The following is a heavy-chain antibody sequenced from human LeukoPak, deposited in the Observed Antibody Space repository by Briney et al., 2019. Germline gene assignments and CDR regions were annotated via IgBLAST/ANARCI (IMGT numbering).Heavy chain of an antibody. J-gene: IGHJ4*02. V-gene: IGHV1-18*01. CDR2: ISAYNGNT. Sequence: AAVTVSFKASVYTFTSYGISWVRQAPGQGGEGMGWISAYNGNTNYAQKLQGRVTMTTDTSTSTAYMQLRSLRSDDTAVYYCAREKGITNYFDSWGQGTLVTVSS. CDR1: VYTFTSYG. CDR3: AREKGITNYFDS. D-gene: IGHD3-3*01.